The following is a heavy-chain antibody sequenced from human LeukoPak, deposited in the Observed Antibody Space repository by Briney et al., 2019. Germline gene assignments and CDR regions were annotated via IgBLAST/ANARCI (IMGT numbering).Heavy chain of an antibody. CDR3: AEDGIRAHSHPNWFDP. J-gene: IGHJ5*02. D-gene: IGHD1-26*01. Sequence: PGGYLRLSRAASGFTFSSYAMHWVRQAPGKGLEWVAVISYDGSNKYYADSVKGRFTISRDNSKNTLYLQMNSLRAEDTAFYYQAEDGIRAHSHPNWFDPWGQGTLVTVSS. V-gene: IGHV3-30-3*01. CDR1: GFTFSSYA. CDR2: ISYDGSNK.